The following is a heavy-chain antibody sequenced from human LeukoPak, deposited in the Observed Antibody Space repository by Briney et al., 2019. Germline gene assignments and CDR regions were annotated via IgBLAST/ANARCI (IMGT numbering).Heavy chain of an antibody. V-gene: IGHV3-21*06. CDR3: ARALVGAAFDT. Sequence: PGGSLRLSCTASGFTFNVYAMHWVRQVPGEGPEWISSISGSRDSIFYADSVKGRFTISGDNAKNSLYLDMNSLRVEDTAVYFCARALVGAAFDTWGQGALVTISS. CDR1: GFTFNVYA. CDR2: ISGSRDSI. D-gene: IGHD1-26*01. J-gene: IGHJ4*02.